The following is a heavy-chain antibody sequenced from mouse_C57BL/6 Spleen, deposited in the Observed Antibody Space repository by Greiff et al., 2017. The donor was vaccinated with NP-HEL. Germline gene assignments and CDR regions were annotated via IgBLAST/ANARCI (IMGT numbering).Heavy chain of an antibody. Sequence: QVQLQQPGAELVKPGASVKLSCKASGYTFTSYWMHWVKQRPGQGLEWIGMIHPNSGSTNYNEKFKSKATLTVDKSSSTAYMQLSSLTSEDSAVYYCARCYYYGSSYFAYWGQGTLVTVSA. J-gene: IGHJ3*01. D-gene: IGHD1-1*01. CDR1: GYTFTSYW. CDR2: IHPNSGST. CDR3: ARCYYYGSSYFAY. V-gene: IGHV1-64*01.